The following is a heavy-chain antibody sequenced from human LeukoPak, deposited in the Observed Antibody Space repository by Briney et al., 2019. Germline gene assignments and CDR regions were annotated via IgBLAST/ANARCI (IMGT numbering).Heavy chain of an antibody. J-gene: IGHJ3*02. D-gene: IGHD1-26*01. CDR1: GFTFGKYW. CDR3: ARGGGWELPGGPAFYI. V-gene: IGHV3-7*03. Sequence: PGGSLRLSCVASGFTFGKYWMSWVRQAPGKGLEWVANIKLDGSEKNYVDSVKGRFTISRDNTKNSLYLQMNSLRAEDTAVYYCARGGGWELPGGPAFYIWGQGTRVTVSS. CDR2: IKLDGSEK.